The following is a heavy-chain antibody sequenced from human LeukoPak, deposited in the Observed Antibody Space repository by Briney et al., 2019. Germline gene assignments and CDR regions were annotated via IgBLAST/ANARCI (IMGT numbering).Heavy chain of an antibody. D-gene: IGHD3-10*01. J-gene: IGHJ4*02. CDR2: IATDGGGT. CDR1: GLTLSTYA. V-gene: IGHV3-64D*09. CDR3: MTRDTSGY. Sequence: GGSLRLSRSGSGLTLSTYAMHWVRQAPGKGLEYVSAIATDGGGTYYADSVKGRFTISRDKSKNTLYLQMRSLRAEDTAVYYCMTRDTSGYWGQGTLVTVSS.